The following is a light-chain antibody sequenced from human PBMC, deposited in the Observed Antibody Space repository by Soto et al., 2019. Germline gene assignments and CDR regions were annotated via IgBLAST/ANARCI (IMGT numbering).Light chain of an antibody. J-gene: IGKJ2*01. V-gene: IGKV3-20*01. CDR1: QSVSSTY. Sequence: EIVLTQSPGTLSLSPGERATLSCRASQSVSSTYLAWYQHKPGQAPRLLIYGASSRATGIPDRFSGRGSGTDFTLTINRLEPEDFAVYYCQRSGNSPYTFGQGTKLEIK. CDR3: QRSGNSPYT. CDR2: GAS.